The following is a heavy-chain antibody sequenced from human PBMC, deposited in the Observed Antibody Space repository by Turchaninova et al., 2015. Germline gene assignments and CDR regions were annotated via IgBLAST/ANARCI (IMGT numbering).Heavy chain of an antibody. J-gene: IGHJ4*02. CDR1: GESFSGHY. CDR3: AREQWLRDQPLFDY. CDR2: INHGGNT. D-gene: IGHD5-12*01. V-gene: IGHV4-34*02. Sequence: QVQLQQWGAGLLKPSETLSLTCAVYGESFSGHYWSWIRQSPGKGLEWIGQINHGGNTNYNPSLKSRVTISVDTSKSQFSLRLISVTAADTAVYYCAREQWLRDQPLFDYWGQGTLVTVSS.